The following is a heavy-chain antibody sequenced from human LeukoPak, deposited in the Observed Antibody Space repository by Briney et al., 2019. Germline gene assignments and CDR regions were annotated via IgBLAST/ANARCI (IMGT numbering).Heavy chain of an antibody. CDR2: IYPGDSDT. CDR3: ARGQDFWSADYYGMDV. V-gene: IGHV5-51*01. Sequence: KTGESLKISSKDSGYSSTSYWIGWVRQMPGKGLEWMGIIYPGDSDTRYSPSFQGQVTISADKSISTAYLQLSSLQAAATAMYYCARGQDFWSADYYGMDVWGHGTTVTVSS. D-gene: IGHD3-3*01. CDR1: GYSSTSYW. J-gene: IGHJ6*02.